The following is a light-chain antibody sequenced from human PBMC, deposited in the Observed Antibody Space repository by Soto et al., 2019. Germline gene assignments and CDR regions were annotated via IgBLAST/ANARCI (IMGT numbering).Light chain of an antibody. CDR3: SSYTSSSLYV. CDR2: EVS. V-gene: IGLV2-18*02. CDR1: SRDVGIYNY. Sequence: QSALTQPRSVSGSPGQSVTVSCTGTSRDVGIYNYVSWYQQRPGTAPKLMIYEVSNRPSGVSNRFSGSKSGNTASLTISGLQAEDEADYYCSSYTSSSLYVFGTGTKLTVL. J-gene: IGLJ1*01.